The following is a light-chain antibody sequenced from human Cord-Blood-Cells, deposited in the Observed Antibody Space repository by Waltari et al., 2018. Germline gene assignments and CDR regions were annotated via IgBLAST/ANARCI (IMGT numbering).Light chain of an antibody. CDR3: EPSYSTLGT. Sequence: DIQLTQSPSSLSASVGDRVTITCRASQGISSYLNWYQPKPGQAPKLLIYAASRLQSGVPLRFSGLGAGKDVDFYFSRLQARSFAAYDGEPSYSTLGTFGPGTKVEIK. V-gene: IGKV1-39*01. CDR1: QGISSY. CDR2: AAS. J-gene: IGKJ1*01.